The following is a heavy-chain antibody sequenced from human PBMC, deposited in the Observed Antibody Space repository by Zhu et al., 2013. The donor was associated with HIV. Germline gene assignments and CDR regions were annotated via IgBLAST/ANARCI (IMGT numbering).Heavy chain of an antibody. CDR1: GGTFSSYA. J-gene: IGHJ4*02. CDR3: ARDSDYGGNDYSSYFDY. CDR2: IIPIFGTA. D-gene: IGHD4-17*01. Sequence: QVQLVQSGAEVKKPGSSVKVSCKASGGTFSSYAISWVRQAPGQGLEWMGGIIPIFGTANYAQKFQGRVTITADESTSTAYMELSSLRSEDTAVYYCARDSDYGGNDYSSYFDYWGQGNPGSPSPQ. V-gene: IGHV1-69*01.